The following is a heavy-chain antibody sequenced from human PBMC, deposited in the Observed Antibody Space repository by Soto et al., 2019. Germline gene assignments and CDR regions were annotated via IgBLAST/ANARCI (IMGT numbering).Heavy chain of an antibody. CDR1: GGSFNNYA. CDR2: IIPNFDTP. V-gene: IGHV1-69*06. J-gene: IGHJ6*02. D-gene: IGHD3-10*01. Sequence: QVHLVQSGAEVKKPGSSVKVSCKTSGGSFNNYAVSWVRQAPGQGLERMGGIIPNFDTPNYAQKFQDRVTIIADKSTSTVYMELRSLRSNDTAVYYCAVAMVREILIFESSGMHVWGQGTTVIVSS. CDR3: AVAMVREILIFESSGMHV.